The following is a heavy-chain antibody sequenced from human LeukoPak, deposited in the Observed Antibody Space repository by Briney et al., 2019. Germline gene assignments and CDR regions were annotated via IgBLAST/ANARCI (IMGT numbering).Heavy chain of an antibody. Sequence: SETLSLTCTVSGDSISSGDYYWSWIRQPAGKGLEWIGRIYTSGSTNYNPSLKSRVTISVDTSKNQFSLKLSSVTAADTAVYYCARLAVAGPNYYFDYWGQGTLVTVSS. CDR3: ARLAVAGPNYYFDY. J-gene: IGHJ4*02. CDR2: IYTSGST. CDR1: GDSISSGDYY. V-gene: IGHV4-61*02. D-gene: IGHD6-19*01.